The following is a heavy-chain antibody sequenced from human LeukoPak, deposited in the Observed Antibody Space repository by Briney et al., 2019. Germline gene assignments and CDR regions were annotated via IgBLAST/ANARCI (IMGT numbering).Heavy chain of an antibody. CDR1: GFTFNRYA. J-gene: IGHJ4*02. V-gene: IGHV3-30*04. Sequence: PGRTLRLSFAASGFTFNRYAMHWVRQAPGKELEWVTVISYDGNTKYYADSVKGRFTISRDNSKNTLYMQMNSLRAEDMAVYYCARDQGGDGGLDYWGQGVLVTVSS. CDR3: ARDQGGDGGLDY. CDR2: ISYDGNTK. D-gene: IGHD2-21*01.